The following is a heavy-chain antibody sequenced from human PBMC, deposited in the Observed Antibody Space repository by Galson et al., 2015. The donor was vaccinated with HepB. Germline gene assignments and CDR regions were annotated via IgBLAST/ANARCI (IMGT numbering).Heavy chain of an antibody. CDR3: ARNSGNNYRYFFKR. V-gene: IGHV3-23*01. CDR1: GSTFNTFA. CDR2: IGGRSGTT. D-gene: IGHD1-26*01. Sequence: SLRLSCAASGSTFNTFAMSWVRQAPGKGLEWVSVIGGRSGTTHYADSVKGRFTVSRDNSKNMVFLQLDGLRVEDTAVYYCARNSGNNYRYFFKRWGQGTLVTVSS. J-gene: IGHJ4*02.